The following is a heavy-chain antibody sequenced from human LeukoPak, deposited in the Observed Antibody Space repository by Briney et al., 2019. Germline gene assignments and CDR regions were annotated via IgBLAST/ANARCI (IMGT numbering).Heavy chain of an antibody. J-gene: IGHJ4*02. D-gene: IGHD3-10*01. CDR1: GFTLSSYA. V-gene: IGHV3-23*01. CDR3: ATDQRGTGSYGYFDY. Sequence: GGSLRLSCAASGFTLSSYAMSWVRQAPGKGLEWVSSISDSGGNTYYADSVKGRFTISRDNAKNTLYRQINSPRAENTDVFYCATDQRGTGSYGYFDYWGQGTLVTVSS. CDR2: ISDSGGNT.